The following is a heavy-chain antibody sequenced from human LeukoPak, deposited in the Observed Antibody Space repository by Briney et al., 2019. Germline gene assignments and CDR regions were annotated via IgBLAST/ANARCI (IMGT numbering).Heavy chain of an antibody. CDR2: INHSGST. J-gene: IGHJ4*02. Sequence: SETLSLTCAVYGGSFSGYYWSWIRQPPGKGLEWIGEINHSGSTNYNPSLKSRVTISVDTSKNQFSLKLSSVTAADTAVYYCAGHSGSYYFDYWGQGTLVTVSS. D-gene: IGHD1-26*01. CDR3: AGHSGSYYFDY. CDR1: GGSFSGYY. V-gene: IGHV4-34*01.